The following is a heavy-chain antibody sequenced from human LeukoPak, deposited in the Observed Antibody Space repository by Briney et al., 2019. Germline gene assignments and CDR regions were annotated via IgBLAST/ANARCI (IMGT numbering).Heavy chain of an antibody. V-gene: IGHV3-53*01. CDR1: GFTDSRYY. Sequence: GGSLRVSCAASGFTDSRYYMRCVRQAPGKGLEWISVIYSGGSTYYADSVKGRFTISRDNSKNTLQLQMNSLRAEDTAVYYCARAVGSDSAFDICGQGTMVTVSS. CDR3: ARAVGSDSAFDI. CDR2: IYSGGST. J-gene: IGHJ3*02. D-gene: IGHD2-15*01.